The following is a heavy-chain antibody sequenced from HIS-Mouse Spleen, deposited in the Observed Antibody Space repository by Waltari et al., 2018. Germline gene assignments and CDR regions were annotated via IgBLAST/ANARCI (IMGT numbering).Heavy chain of an antibody. V-gene: IGHV3-30-3*01. D-gene: IGHD5-12*01. CDR3: ARDQGGYQMRPFDAFDI. CDR1: GFTFSSYA. CDR2: ISYDGSNK. J-gene: IGHJ3*02. Sequence: GESGGGGVQPGRSLRLSCAASGFTFSSYAMHWVRQAPGKGLEWVAVISYDGSNKYYADSVKGRFTISRDNSKNTLYLQMNSLRAEDTAVYYCARDQGGYQMRPFDAFDIWGQGTMVTVSS.